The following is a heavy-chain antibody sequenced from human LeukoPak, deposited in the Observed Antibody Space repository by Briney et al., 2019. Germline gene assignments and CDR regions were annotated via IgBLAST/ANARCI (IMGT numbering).Heavy chain of an antibody. CDR1: GGSFSGYY. Sequence: PSETLSLTCAVYGGSFSGYYWSWIRQPPGKGLEWIGEINHSGSTNYNPSLKSRVTISVDTSKNQFSLKLSSVTAADTAVYYCARGSSSRYFDYWGQGTLVTVSS. V-gene: IGHV4-34*01. CDR3: ARGSSSRYFDY. J-gene: IGHJ4*02. D-gene: IGHD6-13*01. CDR2: INHSGST.